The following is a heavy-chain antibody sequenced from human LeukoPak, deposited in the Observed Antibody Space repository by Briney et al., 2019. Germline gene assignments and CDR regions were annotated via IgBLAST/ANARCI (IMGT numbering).Heavy chain of an antibody. J-gene: IGHJ4*02. V-gene: IGHV1-8*01. CDR1: GYTFTSYN. CDR3: ARAVATTLMNYFDY. D-gene: IGHD5-12*01. CDR2: MNPNSGNT. Sequence: ASVEVSCKASGYTFTSYNINWVRQATGQGLEWMGWMNPNSGNTGYAQKFQGRVTITADESTSTAYMELSSLRSEDTAVYYCARAVATTLMNYFDYWGQGTLVTVSS.